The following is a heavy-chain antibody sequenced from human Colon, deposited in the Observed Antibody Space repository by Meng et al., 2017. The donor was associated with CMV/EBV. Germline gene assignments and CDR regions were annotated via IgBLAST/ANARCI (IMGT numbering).Heavy chain of an antibody. J-gene: IGHJ4*02. CDR2: IYSTGNT. V-gene: IGHV4-31*03. Sequence: TGSGGSTIDGAHYWNWIRQPPGKGLAWIGYIYSTGNTHYNPSLQSRVTMSADTAKNQLSPTLTSVTAADTAVYYCARVGSSGWGLQYWGQGALVTVSS. CDR1: GGSTIDGAHY. CDR3: ARVGSSGWGLQY. D-gene: IGHD6-19*01.